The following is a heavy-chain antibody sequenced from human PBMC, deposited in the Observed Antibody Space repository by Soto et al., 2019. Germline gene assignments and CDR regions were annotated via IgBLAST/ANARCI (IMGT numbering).Heavy chain of an antibody. J-gene: IGHJ4*02. D-gene: IGHD3-10*01. Sequence: QVQLVQSGAEVKKPGASVKVSCKASGYTFTSYAMHWVRQAPGQRLEWMGWINAGNGNTKYSQKFQGRVTITRDTSARTAYMELSSLRSGDTAVYSCARDMGFGLSDYWGQGTLVTVSS. CDR3: ARDMGFGLSDY. CDR1: GYTFTSYA. V-gene: IGHV1-3*01. CDR2: INAGNGNT.